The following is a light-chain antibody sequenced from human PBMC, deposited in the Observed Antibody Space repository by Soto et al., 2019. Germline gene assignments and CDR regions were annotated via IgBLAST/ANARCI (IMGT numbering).Light chain of an antibody. CDR1: QSLVYSDGNTY. CDR3: MQGTYWLYT. Sequence: DVVLPQSPLSLPVTLGQPASISCRSSQSLVYSDGNTYLNWFQQRPGQSPRRLIYKVSNRDSGVPDRFSGSGSGTDFTLKISRVEAEDVGVSYCMQGTYWLYTFGQGTKLEIK. CDR2: KVS. V-gene: IGKV2-30*01. J-gene: IGKJ2*01.